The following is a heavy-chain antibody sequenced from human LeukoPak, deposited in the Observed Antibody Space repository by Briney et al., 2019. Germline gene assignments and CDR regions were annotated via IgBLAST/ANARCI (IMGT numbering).Heavy chain of an antibody. V-gene: IGHV3-23*01. CDR3: AKVLVVVRFGESFDY. Sequence: GGSLRLSCAASGFTFSSYAMSWVRQAPGKGLEWVSAISGSGGSTYYADSVKGRFTISRDNSKNTLYLQMNSLRAEDTAVYYCAKVLVVVRFGESFDYWGQGTLVTVSS. CDR1: GFTFSSYA. D-gene: IGHD3-10*01. J-gene: IGHJ4*02. CDR2: ISGSGGST.